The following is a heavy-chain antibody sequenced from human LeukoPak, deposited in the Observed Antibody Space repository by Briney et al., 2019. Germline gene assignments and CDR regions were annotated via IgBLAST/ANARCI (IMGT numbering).Heavy chain of an antibody. CDR3: ARGFGDWGLSWFDP. Sequence: SETLSLTCTVSGGSVSSGSYYWSWIRQPPGKGLAKIGYIYYSGSAKYKPSLKSRVTISVDTSKNQFSLKLTSVTAADTAVYYCARGFGDWGLSWFDPWGQGTLVTVSS. CDR2: IYYSGSA. D-gene: IGHD3-10*01. J-gene: IGHJ5*02. CDR1: GGSVSSGSYY. V-gene: IGHV4-61*01.